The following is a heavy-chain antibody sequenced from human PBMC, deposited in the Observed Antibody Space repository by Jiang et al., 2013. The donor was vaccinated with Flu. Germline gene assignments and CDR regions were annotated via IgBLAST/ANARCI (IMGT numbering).Heavy chain of an antibody. CDR1: GYTLTGYY. CDR2: INPKTGDA. D-gene: IGHD6-19*01. V-gene: IGHV1-2*07. CDR3: AGRSTSVAGHYFDY. J-gene: IGHJ4*02. Sequence: GAEVKKPGASVKVSCKASGYTLTGYYVHWVRQAPGQGLEWMGWINPKTGDANYAHKFQGRVTMTGDTSISTAYMELRSLRSDDTAFYYCAGRSTSVAGHYFDYWAKGTLVTVSS.